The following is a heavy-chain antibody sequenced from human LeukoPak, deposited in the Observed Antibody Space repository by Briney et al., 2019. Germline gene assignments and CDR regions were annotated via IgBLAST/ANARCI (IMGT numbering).Heavy chain of an antibody. CDR3: AKDTLRWSFDS. CDR2: IGSDANT. Sequence: PGGSLRLSCAASGFTFSRNAMAWVRQAPGKGLEWVAGIGSDANTHYADSVRGRITISRDNSKNTVSLQMSSLRTEDTAVYYCAKDTLRWSFDSWGQGILVTVSS. CDR1: GFTFSRNA. V-gene: IGHV3-23*01. D-gene: IGHD2-15*01. J-gene: IGHJ4*02.